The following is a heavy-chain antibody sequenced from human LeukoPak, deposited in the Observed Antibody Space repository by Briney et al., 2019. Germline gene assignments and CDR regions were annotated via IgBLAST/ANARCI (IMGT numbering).Heavy chain of an antibody. CDR2: ISYDGSNN. V-gene: IGHV3-30-3*01. Sequence: PGGSLRLSCAASGFTFSSYAMHWVRQAPGKGLEWVAVISYDGSNNYYADSVKGRFTISRDNSKNTLYLQMNSLRVDDTAMYYCTRGYDISDYWGQGTVVTVSS. CDR1: GFTFSSYA. CDR3: TRGYDISDY. D-gene: IGHD3-9*01. J-gene: IGHJ4*02.